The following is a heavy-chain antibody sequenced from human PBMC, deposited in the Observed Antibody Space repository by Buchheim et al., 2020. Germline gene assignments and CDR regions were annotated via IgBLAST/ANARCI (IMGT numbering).Heavy chain of an antibody. CDR2: ISSSSSYI. CDR3: AAARAGIGYYFDY. CDR1: GFTFSSYA. J-gene: IGHJ4*02. V-gene: IGHV3-21*01. D-gene: IGHD6-19*01. Sequence: EVQLLESGGGLVQPGGSLRLSCAASGFTFSSYAMSWVRQAPGKGLEWVSSISSSSSYIYYADSVKGRFTISRANAKNSLYLQMNSLRAEDTAVYYCAAARAGIGYYFDYWGQGTL.